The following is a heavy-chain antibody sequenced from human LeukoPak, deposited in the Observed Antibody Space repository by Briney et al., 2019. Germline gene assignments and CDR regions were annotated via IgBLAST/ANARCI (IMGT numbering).Heavy chain of an antibody. CDR1: GCSISSYY. CDR2: INYSGST. V-gene: IGHV4-59*01. CDR3: ARGESKRYSGYDYYVMDV. D-gene: IGHD5-12*01. J-gene: IGHJ6*02. Sequence: PAETLSLTCTVSGCSISSYYWSWIRQPPGKGLEWIGYINYSGSTNYNPSLKRRVTISVDTSKRQFSLKLSSVTAADTAVYYCARGESKRYSGYDYYVMDVWGQGTTVTVSS.